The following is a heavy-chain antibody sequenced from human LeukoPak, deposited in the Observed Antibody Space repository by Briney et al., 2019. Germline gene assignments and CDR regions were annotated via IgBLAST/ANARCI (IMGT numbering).Heavy chain of an antibody. V-gene: IGHV4-38-2*02. J-gene: IGHJ4*02. CDR3: AGGGGGGLG. D-gene: IGHD3-16*01. Sequence: SETLSLTCTVSGYSISSGYYWGWIRQPPGKGLEWIGSIYHSGSTYYNPSLKSRVTISVDTSKNQFSLKLSSVTAADTAVYYWAGGGGGGLGWGQGTLVTVSS. CDR2: IYHSGST. CDR1: GYSISSGYY.